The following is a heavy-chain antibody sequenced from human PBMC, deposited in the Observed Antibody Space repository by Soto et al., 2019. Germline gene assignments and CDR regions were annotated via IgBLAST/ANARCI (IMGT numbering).Heavy chain of an antibody. J-gene: IGHJ4*02. D-gene: IGHD5-18*01. CDR2: IIPMFGTA. Sequence: QVQLVQSGAEVKKPESSVKVSCKAPGGTFSTYAISWVRQAPGQGLEWMGGIIPMFGTANYAQRLQDRVTITADESTNTDYMELSSLRSEDTAVYFCASGIQLQLRRITNGYSRWGQGTLVTVSS. V-gene: IGHV1-69*12. CDR1: GGTFSTYA. CDR3: ASGIQLQLRRITNGYSR.